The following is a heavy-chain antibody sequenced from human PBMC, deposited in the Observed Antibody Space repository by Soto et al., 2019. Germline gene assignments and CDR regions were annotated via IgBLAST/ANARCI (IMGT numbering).Heavy chain of an antibody. Sequence: PSETLSLTCTVSGCSISSSTHYWGWIRQPPGKGLEWIGSIYTFGSSYYNPSLKSRVTMSVDTSKNQFSLKLGSVTAADTAVYYCAICFVGYTSSWYWGQGTLVTVSS. CDR2: IYTFGSS. CDR1: GCSISSSTHY. D-gene: IGHD6-13*01. J-gene: IGHJ4*02. CDR3: AICFVGYTSSWY. V-gene: IGHV4-39*01.